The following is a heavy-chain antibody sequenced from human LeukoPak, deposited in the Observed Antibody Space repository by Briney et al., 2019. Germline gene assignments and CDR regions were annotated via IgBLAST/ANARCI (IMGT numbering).Heavy chain of an antibody. Sequence: SETLSLTCTVSGGSISSSSYYWGWIRQPPGKGLEWIGSIYYSGSTYYNPSLKSRVTISVDTSKNQFSLKLSSVTAADTAVYYCASTGYSYAVNEIHAFGIWGQGTMVTVSS. V-gene: IGHV4-39*01. CDR1: GGSISSSSYY. D-gene: IGHD5-18*01. CDR3: ASTGYSYAVNEIHAFGI. J-gene: IGHJ3*02. CDR2: IYYSGST.